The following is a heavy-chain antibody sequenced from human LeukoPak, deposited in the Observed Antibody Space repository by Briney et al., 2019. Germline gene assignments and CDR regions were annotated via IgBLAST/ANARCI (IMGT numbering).Heavy chain of an antibody. D-gene: IGHD4-23*01. Sequence: GGSLRLSCAASGFTFSTYAMSWVRQAPGGGLEWVSTLCGSGGNTNYADSVKGRFTISRDNSKNTLYLQMNSLRAEDTAIYYCAKHVYGGNLLPETWGQGTLVTVSS. CDR2: LCGSGGNT. CDR3: AKHVYGGNLLPET. V-gene: IGHV3-23*01. CDR1: GFTFSTYA. J-gene: IGHJ4*02.